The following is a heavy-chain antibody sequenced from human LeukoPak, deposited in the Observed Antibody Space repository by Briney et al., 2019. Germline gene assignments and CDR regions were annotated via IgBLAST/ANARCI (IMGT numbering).Heavy chain of an antibody. CDR1: GGSISSYY. CDR3: ARGITFGGVIVN. V-gene: IGHV4-59*01. Sequence: SETLSLTCTVSGGSISSYYWSWIRQPPGKGLEWIGYLYYSGSTNYNPSLKSRVTISVDTSKNQFSLKLSSVTAADTAVYYCARGITFGGVIVNWGQGTLVTVSS. CDR2: LYYSGST. J-gene: IGHJ4*02. D-gene: IGHD3-16*02.